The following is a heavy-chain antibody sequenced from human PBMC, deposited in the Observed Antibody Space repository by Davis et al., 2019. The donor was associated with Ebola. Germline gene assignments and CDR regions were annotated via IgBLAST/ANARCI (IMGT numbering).Heavy chain of an antibody. J-gene: IGHJ6*04. D-gene: IGHD4/OR15-4a*01. Sequence: AASVTVSCKASGYTFTSYAMNWVRQATGQGLEWMGWMNPNSGSTGYTQKFQGRVTMTRNTSLSTAYMELGSLRSEDTAVYYCARGMGLTALGGLYFYSYAMDVWGKGTTVTVSS. CDR2: MNPNSGST. V-gene: IGHV1-8*02. CDR1: GYTFTSYA. CDR3: ARGMGLTALGGLYFYSYAMDV.